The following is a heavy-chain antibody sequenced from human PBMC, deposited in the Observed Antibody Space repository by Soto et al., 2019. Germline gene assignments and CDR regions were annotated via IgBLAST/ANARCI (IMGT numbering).Heavy chain of an antibody. D-gene: IGHD2-2*01. CDR1: GFTFSSYG. V-gene: IGHV3-30*03. CDR2: ISYDGSNK. J-gene: IGHJ4*02. Sequence: GGSLRLSCAASGFTFSSYGMHWVRQAPGKGLEWVAVISYDGSNKYYADSVKGRFTISRDNSKNTLYLQMNSLKASDTAMYYCARDYCSGTTCYEFDYWGQGTLVTVSS. CDR3: ARDYCSGTTCYEFDY.